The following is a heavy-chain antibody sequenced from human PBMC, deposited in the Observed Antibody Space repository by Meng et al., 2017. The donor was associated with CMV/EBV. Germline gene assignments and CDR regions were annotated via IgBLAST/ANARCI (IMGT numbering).Heavy chain of an antibody. Sequence: QVQIQESGPGLVKPSQTLSLTCTVSGGSISSGSYYWSWIRQPAGKGLEWIGRIYTSGSTNYNPSLKSRVTISVDTSKNQFSLKLSSVTAADTAVYYCAREVVVITPYNWFDPWGQGTLVTVSS. CDR1: GGSISSGSYY. V-gene: IGHV4-61*02. D-gene: IGHD3-22*01. CDR3: AREVVVITPYNWFDP. CDR2: IYTSGST. J-gene: IGHJ5*02.